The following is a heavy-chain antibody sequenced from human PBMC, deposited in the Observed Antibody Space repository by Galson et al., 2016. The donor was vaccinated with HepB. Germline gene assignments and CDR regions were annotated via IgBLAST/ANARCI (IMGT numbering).Heavy chain of an antibody. J-gene: IGHJ4*02. Sequence: SLRLSCAASGFTFSLSGMHWVRQAPGRGLEWVSGISGSGASTTYADSVKGRFTISRDNSKNALHLQMNSLRAEDTAMYFCARHFSGSYLGQGTLVTVSS. V-gene: IGHV3-23*01. D-gene: IGHD3-22*01. CDR2: ISGSGAST. CDR3: ARHFSGSY. CDR1: GFTFSLSG.